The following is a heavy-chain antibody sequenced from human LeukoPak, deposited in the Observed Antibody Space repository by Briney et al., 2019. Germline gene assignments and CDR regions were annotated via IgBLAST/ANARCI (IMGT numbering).Heavy chain of an antibody. D-gene: IGHD3-3*01. Sequence: GGSLRLSCAASGFTFSSYWMSWIRQAPGKGLERVANIKHDGSEKDYEDSVKGRFTISRDNAKNSLYLQMNSLRAKDTAVYYCARNGRYYDFLSGYYRDYYYMDVWGKGTTVTVSS. CDR3: ARNGRYYDFLSGYYRDYYYMDV. J-gene: IGHJ6*03. CDR2: IKHDGSEK. V-gene: IGHV3-7*01. CDR1: GFTFSSYW.